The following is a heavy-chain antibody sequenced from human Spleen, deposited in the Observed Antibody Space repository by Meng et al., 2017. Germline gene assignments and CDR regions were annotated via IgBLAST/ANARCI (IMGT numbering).Heavy chain of an antibody. CDR3: AKEEYYDFWSGNQLDY. CDR1: GFTFSSYA. CDR2: ISGSGGST. Sequence: GESLKISCAASGFTFSSYAMSWVRQAPGKGLEWVSAISGSGGSTYYADSVKGRFTISRDNSKNTLYLQMNSLRAEDTAVYYCAKEEYYDFWSGNQLDYWGQGTLVTAPQ. J-gene: IGHJ4*02. V-gene: IGHV3-23*01. D-gene: IGHD3-3*01.